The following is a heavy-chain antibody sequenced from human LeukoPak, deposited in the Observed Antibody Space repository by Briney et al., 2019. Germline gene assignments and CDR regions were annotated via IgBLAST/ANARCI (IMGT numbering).Heavy chain of an antibody. CDR2: IYYSGST. CDR1: GGSISSSYYY. D-gene: IGHD3-10*01. V-gene: IGHV4-39*07. Sequence: PSETLSLTCTVSGGSISSSYYYWGWIRQPPGKGLEWIGSIYYSGSTYYNPSLKSRVTISVDTSKNQFSLKLSSVTAADTAVYYCARVGPPPHITMVRFPSRNAFDIWGQGTMVTVSS. CDR3: ARVGPPPHITMVRFPSRNAFDI. J-gene: IGHJ3*02.